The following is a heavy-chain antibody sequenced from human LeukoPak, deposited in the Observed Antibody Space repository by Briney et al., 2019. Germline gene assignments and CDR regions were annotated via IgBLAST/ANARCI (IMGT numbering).Heavy chain of an antibody. V-gene: IGHV3-21*01. CDR1: GFTFSSYN. D-gene: IGHD3-9*01. CDR3: ARNLNSWFDP. J-gene: IGHJ5*02. CDR2: ISSSSSYI. Sequence: GSLLLSCAASGFTFSSYNMNWVRPAPGKGLEWVSSISSSSSYIYYADSLKGRFTISRDNAKNSLFLQMNSLRAEDTAVYYCARNLNSWFDPWGQGTLVTVSS.